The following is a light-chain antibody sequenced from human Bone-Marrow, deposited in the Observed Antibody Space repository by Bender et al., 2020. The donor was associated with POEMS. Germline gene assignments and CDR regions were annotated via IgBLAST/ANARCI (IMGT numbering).Light chain of an antibody. V-gene: IGLV1-44*01. CDR1: SSNIGSNN. CDR2: NNN. J-gene: IGLJ3*02. CDR3: AAWDDSLNGVV. Sequence: QSVLTQPPSASGTPGQTVTVSCSGSSSNIGSNNVNWYQQLPGTAPKLLIYNNNQRPSGVPDRFSGSKSGTSASLAISGLQSDYEAEYYCAAWDDSLNGVVFGGGTKLTVV.